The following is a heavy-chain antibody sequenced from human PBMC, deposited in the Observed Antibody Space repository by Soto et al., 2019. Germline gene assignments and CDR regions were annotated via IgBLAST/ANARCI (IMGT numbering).Heavy chain of an antibody. V-gene: IGHV4-61*01. D-gene: IGHD6-13*01. CDR3: ARDIGAAAGGY. CDR2: IYYSGST. Sequence: QVQLQESGPGLVKPSETLSLTCTVSGGSVSSGSYYWSWIRQPPGKGLEWIGYIYYSGSTNYNPSLKSRVPISVDTSKNQFSLKLSSVTAADTAVYYCARDIGAAAGGYWGQGTLVTVSS. J-gene: IGHJ4*02. CDR1: GGSVSSGSYY.